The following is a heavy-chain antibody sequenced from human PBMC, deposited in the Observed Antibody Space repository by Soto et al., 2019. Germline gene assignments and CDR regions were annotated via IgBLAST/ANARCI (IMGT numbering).Heavy chain of an antibody. CDR3: ARHRRTTVAKFYFDN. V-gene: IGHV4-61*01. Sequence: SETLSLTCTVSGASISSGSYYWSWIRQPPGKGLEWVGYIFDSGTANYNPSLKSRVSISVDTSKNQFSLKLTSVTAADTAVYYCARHRRTTVAKFYFDNWGQGALVTVS. CDR1: GASISSGSYY. CDR2: IFDSGTA. J-gene: IGHJ4*02. D-gene: IGHD4-4*01.